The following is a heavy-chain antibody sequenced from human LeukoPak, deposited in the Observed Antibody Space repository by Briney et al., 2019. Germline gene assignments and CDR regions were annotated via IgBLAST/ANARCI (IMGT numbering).Heavy chain of an antibody. CDR1: GFTFSTSE. D-gene: IGHD1-20*01. V-gene: IGHV3-48*03. CDR2: VASGGSPI. Sequence: GGSLILSCAASGFTFSTSEMTWVRQAPGKGLEWIAYVASGGSPIYYADSVRGRFIISRDNAKNSLFLQMTSLRAEDTALCYCVREDNFDALDIWGQGTMVTVSS. J-gene: IGHJ3*02. CDR3: VREDNFDALDI.